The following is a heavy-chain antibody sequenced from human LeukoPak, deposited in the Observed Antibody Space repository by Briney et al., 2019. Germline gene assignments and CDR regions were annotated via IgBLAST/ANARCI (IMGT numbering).Heavy chain of an antibody. D-gene: IGHD1-26*01. CDR3: ARRAGSYLGYWYFDL. CDR1: GGSISSYC. J-gene: IGHJ2*01. V-gene: IGHV4-4*09. Sequence: SETLSLICSVSGGSISSYCWTWIRQPPGKGLEWIGYMYTSGSSNYHPSLKSRVTISIDTSKNQFSLKLSSVTASDTAIYYCARRAGSYLGYWYFDLWGRGTLVTVSS. CDR2: MYTSGSS.